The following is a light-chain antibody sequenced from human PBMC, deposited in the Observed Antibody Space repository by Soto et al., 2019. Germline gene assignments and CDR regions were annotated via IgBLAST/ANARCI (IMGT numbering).Light chain of an antibody. CDR2: GAS. CDR1: QSVSSSH. V-gene: IGKV3-20*01. Sequence: EIVLTQSPGTLSLSPGERATLSCSASQSVSSSHLAWYQQKPGQAPRLLIYGASSRATGIPDRFSGSGSGTDFTLTISRLEPEDVAVYYCQQYGSSLTWTFGQGTKVEIK. J-gene: IGKJ1*01. CDR3: QQYGSSLTWT.